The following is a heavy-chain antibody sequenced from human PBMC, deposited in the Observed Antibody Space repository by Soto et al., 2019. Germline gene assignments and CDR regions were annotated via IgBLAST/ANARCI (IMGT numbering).Heavy chain of an antibody. J-gene: IGHJ5*02. CDR2: INHSGST. Sequence: KPSETLSLTCAVYGGSFSGYYWSWIRQPPGKGLEWIGEINHSGSTNYNPSLKSRVTISVDTSKNQFSLKLSSVTAADTAVYYCARGLVYYDFWSGTDGFDPWGQGTLVTVSS. V-gene: IGHV4-34*01. CDR1: GGSFSGYY. CDR3: ARGLVYYDFWSGTDGFDP. D-gene: IGHD3-3*01.